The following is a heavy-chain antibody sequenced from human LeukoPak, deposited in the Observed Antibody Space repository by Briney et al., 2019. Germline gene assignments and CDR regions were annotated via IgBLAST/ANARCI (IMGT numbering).Heavy chain of an antibody. J-gene: IGHJ4*02. D-gene: IGHD1-26*01. Sequence: GGSLRLSCAASGFTFSSYDMHWVRQAPGKGLEWVSSINWNGGITGYADSVKGRFTISRDNGKNSLYLQMNSLRAEDTALYYCARVYSGSFSPFDYWGQGTLVTVSS. CDR3: ARVYSGSFSPFDY. CDR2: INWNGGIT. V-gene: IGHV3-20*04. CDR1: GFTFSSYD.